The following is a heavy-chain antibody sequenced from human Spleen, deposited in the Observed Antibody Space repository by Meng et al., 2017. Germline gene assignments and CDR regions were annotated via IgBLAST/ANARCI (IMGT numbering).Heavy chain of an antibody. CDR1: GGSFSDSH. D-gene: IGHD4-11*01. CDR3: ARGPTTMAHDFDY. V-gene: IGHV4-34*01. Sequence: QVQLQKWGTGLFEPSEPLSLTSVVSGGSFSDSHVSWIRPPPGKGLEWIGEIKHSGSTNYNPSLESRATISVDTSQNNLSLKLSSVTAADSAVYYCARGPTTMAHDFDYWGQGTLVTVSS. CDR2: IKHSGST. J-gene: IGHJ4*02.